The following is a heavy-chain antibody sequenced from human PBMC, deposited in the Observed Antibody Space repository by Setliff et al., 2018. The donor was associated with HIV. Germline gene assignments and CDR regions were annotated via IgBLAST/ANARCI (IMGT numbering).Heavy chain of an antibody. D-gene: IGHD2-8*01. CDR3: ARHSPNVGVRGDAFDI. J-gene: IGHJ3*02. CDR1: GGSISSHY. CDR2: IHYSGAT. V-gene: IGHV4-59*08. Sequence: PSETLSLTCTVSGGSISSHYWIWIRQPPGKGLEWIGYIHYSGATNYNPSLKSRVTISLDPSRTQFSLRLSSVTAADTAVYYCARHSPNVGVRGDAFDIWGQGTVVTVSS.